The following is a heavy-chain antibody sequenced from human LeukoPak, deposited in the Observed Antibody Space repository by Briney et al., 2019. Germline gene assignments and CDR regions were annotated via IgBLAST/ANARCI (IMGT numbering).Heavy chain of an antibody. Sequence: ASVKVSCKASGYTLTGYGISWVRQAPGQGLEWMGWISTYNGNTNYAQKLQGRVTMTTDTSTSTAYMELRSLRSDDTAVYYCAAGYCSSTSCSEFDYWGQGTLVTVSS. CDR3: AAGYCSSTSCSEFDY. CDR2: ISTYNGNT. D-gene: IGHD2-2*03. V-gene: IGHV1-18*01. J-gene: IGHJ4*02. CDR1: GYTLTGYG.